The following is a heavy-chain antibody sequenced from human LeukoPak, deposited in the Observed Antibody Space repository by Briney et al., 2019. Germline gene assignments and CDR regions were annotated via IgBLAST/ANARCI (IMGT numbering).Heavy chain of an antibody. J-gene: IGHJ3*02. V-gene: IGHV4-59*01. CDR1: GGSISSYY. Sequence: SETLSLTCTVSGGSISSYYWSWIRQPPGKVLEWIGYIYYSGSTNYNPSLKSRVTISVDTSKNQFSLKLSSVTAADTAVYYCAREAITYYDILTDQTDAFDIWGQGTMVTVSS. CDR2: IYYSGST. CDR3: AREAITYYDILTDQTDAFDI. D-gene: IGHD3-9*01.